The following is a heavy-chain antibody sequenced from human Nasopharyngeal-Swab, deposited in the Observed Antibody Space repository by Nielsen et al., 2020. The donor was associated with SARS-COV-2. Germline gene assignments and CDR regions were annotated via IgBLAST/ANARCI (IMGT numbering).Heavy chain of an antibody. J-gene: IGHJ4*02. D-gene: IGHD3-16*02. V-gene: IGHV4-39*07. CDR2: IYYRGST. CDR3: ARESKGGYDYIWGSYRPYQYYFDY. Sequence: WIRHPPGQGLEWIGSIYYRGSTYYNPSLKSRVTISVDTSKNQFSLKLSSVTAANTAVYYCARESKGGYDYIWGSYRPYQYYFDYWGQGTLVTVSS.